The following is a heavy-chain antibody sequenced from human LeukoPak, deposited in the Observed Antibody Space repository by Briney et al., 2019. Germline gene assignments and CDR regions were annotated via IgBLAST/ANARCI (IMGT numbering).Heavy chain of an antibody. CDR2: MKGDGSEI. CDR1: GFTFSTYW. V-gene: IGHV3-7*01. D-gene: IGHD3-16*01. J-gene: IGHJ3*01. CDR3: ARPAYTAAYDL. Sequence: PGGSLRLSCAASGFTFSTYWMTWVRPAPGKGLEWVANMKGDGSEIHYVDSVKGRFTISRDNAKNSLFLQMNSLRAEDTAVYYCARPAYTAAYDLWGQGTLVTVSS.